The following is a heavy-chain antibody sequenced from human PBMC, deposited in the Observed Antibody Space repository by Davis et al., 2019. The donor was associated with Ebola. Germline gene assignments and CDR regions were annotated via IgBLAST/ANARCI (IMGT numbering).Heavy chain of an antibody. CDR2: IRNDGSDT. CDR1: GLTFGTFG. D-gene: IGHD6-13*01. CDR3: AKDRRSTWYGFDY. J-gene: IGHJ4*02. V-gene: IGHV3-30*02. Sequence: PGGSLRLSCATSGLTFGTFGMHWVREAPGKGLEWVAYIRNDGSDTRYLDSVKGRFTISRDNSKNTLTLQMNSLRVEDTAVYYCAKDRRSTWYGFDYWGQGTLVTVSS.